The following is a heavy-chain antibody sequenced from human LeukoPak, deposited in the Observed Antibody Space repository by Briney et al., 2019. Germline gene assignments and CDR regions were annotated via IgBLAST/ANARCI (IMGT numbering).Heavy chain of an antibody. CDR1: GFTFGSYA. V-gene: IGHV3-30-3*01. Sequence: GGSLRLSCAASGFTFGSYAMHWVRQAPGKGLEWVAVISYDGSNKYYADSVKGRFTISRDNSKNTLYLQMNSLRAEDTAVYYCARYYDSSGIDYWGQGTLVTVSS. D-gene: IGHD3-22*01. CDR2: ISYDGSNK. CDR3: ARYYDSSGIDY. J-gene: IGHJ4*02.